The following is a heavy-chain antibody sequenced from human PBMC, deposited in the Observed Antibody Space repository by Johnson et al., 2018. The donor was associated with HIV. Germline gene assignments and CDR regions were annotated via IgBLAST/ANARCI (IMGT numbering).Heavy chain of an antibody. CDR2: ISSSGSGK. CDR1: GFTFSSYA. V-gene: IGHV3-48*04. D-gene: IGHD6-19*01. J-gene: IGHJ3*02. Sequence: QLVESGGGLVQPGGSLRLSCAASGFTFSSYAMSWVRQAPGKGLEWVSYISSSGSGKNSADSVKGRFTISRDNAKNSLYLQMNSLRAEDTAVYYCARESPGLGVNGFDIWGQGTMVTVSS. CDR3: ARESPGLGVNGFDI.